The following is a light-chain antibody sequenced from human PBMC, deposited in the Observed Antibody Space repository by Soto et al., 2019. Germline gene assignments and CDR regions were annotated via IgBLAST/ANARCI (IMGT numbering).Light chain of an antibody. CDR1: QSINSKS. J-gene: IGKJ3*01. CDR2: NTS. Sequence: EIVLTQSPGTLSLSPGEGATVSCRVSQSINSKSLVWYQRKFGQAPRLLIYNTSSRATGIPDRFSGSGSGTDFTLSISRLEPEDVAVYYCQHYGGSFIFGPGTKVEFK. V-gene: IGKV3-20*01. CDR3: QHYGGSFI.